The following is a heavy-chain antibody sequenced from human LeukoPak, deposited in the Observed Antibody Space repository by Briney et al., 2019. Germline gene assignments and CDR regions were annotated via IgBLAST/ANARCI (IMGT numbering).Heavy chain of an antibody. CDR1: GGSISSYY. V-gene: IGHV4-59*01. J-gene: IGHJ4*02. Sequence: PSETLSLTCSVSGGSISSYYWSWIRQPPGKGLEWIGYIYYSGSTKYNPSLESRVTISVDTSKSQFSLKLSSVTTADTAVYYCARGGGSPGFWGQGTQVTVSS. CDR3: ARGGGSPGF. D-gene: IGHD1-26*01. CDR2: IYYSGST.